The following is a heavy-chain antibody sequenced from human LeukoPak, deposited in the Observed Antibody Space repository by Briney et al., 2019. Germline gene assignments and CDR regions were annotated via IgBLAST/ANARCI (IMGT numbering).Heavy chain of an antibody. CDR1: GGPISSYY. CDR2: IYYSGST. V-gene: IGHV4-59*01. D-gene: IGHD6-13*01. Sequence: PSETLSLTCSVSGGPISSYYWSWIRQPPGKGLEWIGYIYYSGSTNYNPSLKSRVTISVDTSKNQFSLRLSSVTAADTAVYYCARRGSSSWYLAWGNWFDPWGQGTLVTVSS. CDR3: ARRGSSSWYLAWGNWFDP. J-gene: IGHJ5*02.